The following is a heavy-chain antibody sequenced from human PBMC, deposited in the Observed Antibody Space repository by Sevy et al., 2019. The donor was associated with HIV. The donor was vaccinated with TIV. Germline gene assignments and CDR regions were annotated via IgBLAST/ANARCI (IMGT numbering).Heavy chain of an antibody. CDR3: ASIYDSSGYYYSDAFDI. CDR2: IKQDGSGK. V-gene: IGHV3-7*01. D-gene: IGHD3-22*01. CDR1: GFTFSSYW. Sequence: GGSLRLSCAASGFTFSSYWMSWVRQAPGKGLEWVANIKQDGSGKYYVDSVKGRFTISRDNAKNSLYLQMNSLRAEDTAVYYCASIYDSSGYYYSDAFDIWGQGTMVTVSS. J-gene: IGHJ3*02.